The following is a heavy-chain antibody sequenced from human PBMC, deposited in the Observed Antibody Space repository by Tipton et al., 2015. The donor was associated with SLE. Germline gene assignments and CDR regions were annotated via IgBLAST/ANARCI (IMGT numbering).Heavy chain of an antibody. V-gene: IGHV1-18*01. CDR2: ISTYNGDT. J-gene: IGHJ4*02. D-gene: IGHD5-12*01. CDR3: ARDESGFKDFFDY. CDR1: GYTFDNYA. Sequence: QLVQSGAEVKNPGASVRVPCKASGYTFDNYAISWVRQAPGQGLEWMGWISTYNGDTVYARKLQGRVTLTTDTSTRTAYMELRSLRSDDTAIYYCARDESGFKDFFDYWGQGTLVTVSS.